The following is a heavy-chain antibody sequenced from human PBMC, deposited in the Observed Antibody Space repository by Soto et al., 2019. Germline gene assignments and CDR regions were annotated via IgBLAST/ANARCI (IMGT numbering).Heavy chain of an antibody. D-gene: IGHD3-3*01. CDR3: AKDHVIFGVVIKYPHDAFDI. J-gene: IGHJ3*02. V-gene: IGHV3-23*01. CDR1: GFTFSSYA. Sequence: PGGSLRLSCAASGFTFSSYAMSWVRQAPGKGLEWVSAISGSGGSTYYADSVKGRFTISRDNSKNTLYLQMNSLRAEDTAVYYCAKDHVIFGVVIKYPHDAFDIWGQGTMVTVSS. CDR2: ISGSGGST.